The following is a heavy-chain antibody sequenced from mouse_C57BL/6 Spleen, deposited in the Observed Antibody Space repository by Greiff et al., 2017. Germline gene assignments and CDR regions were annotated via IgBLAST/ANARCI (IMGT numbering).Heavy chain of an antibody. CDR2: IFPGDGDT. CDR3: ARGPITTVVGGAMDY. J-gene: IGHJ4*01. CDR1: GYAFSSYW. V-gene: IGHV1-80*01. Sequence: VQVVESGAELVKPGASVKISCKASGYAFSSYWMNWVKQRPGKGLEWIGQIFPGDGDTNYNGKFKGKATLTADKSSSPAYMQLSSLTSEDSAVYFCARGPITTVVGGAMDYWGQGTSVTVSS. D-gene: IGHD1-1*01.